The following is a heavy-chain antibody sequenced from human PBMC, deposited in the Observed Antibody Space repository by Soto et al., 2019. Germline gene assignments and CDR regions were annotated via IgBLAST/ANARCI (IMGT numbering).Heavy chain of an antibody. D-gene: IGHD3-22*01. CDR3: ARSSGYYYLES. V-gene: IGHV1-3*01. Sequence: QVQLVQSGAEVKKPGASVQVSCKASGYTFPNSAMHWVRQAPGQRLEWMGWINAGNGNTQYSQQFQGTVTTTRDTSASTAYMELSSLRSEDTAVYYCARSSGYYYLESWGQGTRVTVSS. CDR1: GYTFPNSA. CDR2: INAGNGNT. J-gene: IGHJ4*02.